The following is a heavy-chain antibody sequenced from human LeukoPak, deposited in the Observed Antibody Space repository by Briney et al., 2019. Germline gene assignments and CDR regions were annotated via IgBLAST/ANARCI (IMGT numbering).Heavy chain of an antibody. D-gene: IGHD3-3*01. CDR2: INHSGST. CDR1: GGSFSGYY. Sequence: SETLSLTCAVYGGSFSGYYWSWIRQPPGEGLEWIGEINHSGSTNYNPSLKSRVTISVDTSKNQFSLKLSSVTAADTAVYYCARGPPTIFGVVIIFYYGMDVWGQGTTVTVSS. CDR3: ARGPPTIFGVVIIFYYGMDV. J-gene: IGHJ6*02. V-gene: IGHV4-34*01.